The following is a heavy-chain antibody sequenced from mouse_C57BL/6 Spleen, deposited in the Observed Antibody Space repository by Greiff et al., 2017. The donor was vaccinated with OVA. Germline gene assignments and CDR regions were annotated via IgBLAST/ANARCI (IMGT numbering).Heavy chain of an antibody. V-gene: IGHV5-4*01. D-gene: IGHD4-1*01. CDR2: ISDGGSYT. Sequence: EVQRVESGGGLVKPGGSLKLSCAASGFTFSSYAMSWVRQTPEKRLEWVATISDGGSYTYYPDNVKGRFTISRDNAKNNLYLQMSHLKSEDTAMYYCARAANWGYFDYWGQGTTLTVSS. J-gene: IGHJ2*01. CDR1: GFTFSSYA. CDR3: ARAANWGYFDY.